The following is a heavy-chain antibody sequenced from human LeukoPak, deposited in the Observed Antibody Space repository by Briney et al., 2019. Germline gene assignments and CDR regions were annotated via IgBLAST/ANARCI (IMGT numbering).Heavy chain of an antibody. J-gene: IGHJ4*02. CDR1: GGSISSSSYY. CDR3: ARHEPSSSWLTFDY. Sequence: PSETLSLTGTVSGGSISSSSYYWGWIRQPPGKGLEWIGSIYYSGTTYYNPSLKSRVTLSVDTSKSQFSLKLSSVTAADTAVYYCARHEPSSSWLTFDYWGQGTLVTVSS. V-gene: IGHV4-39*01. CDR2: IYYSGTT. D-gene: IGHD6-13*01.